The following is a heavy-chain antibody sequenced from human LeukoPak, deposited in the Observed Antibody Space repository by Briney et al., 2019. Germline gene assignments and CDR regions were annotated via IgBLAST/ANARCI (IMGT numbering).Heavy chain of an antibody. CDR3: TRNIVVVPAAFDAFDI. V-gene: IGHV3-73*01. D-gene: IGHD2-2*01. Sequence: PGGSLKLSCAPSGFTFSGSAMQWLRQASWKGLEWVGRIRSKANSYATAYAASVKGTFTISRDDSKNTAYLQMNSLKTEDAAVYYCTRNIVVVPAAFDAFDIWGQGTMVTVSS. CDR2: IRSKANSYAT. J-gene: IGHJ3*02. CDR1: GFTFSGSA.